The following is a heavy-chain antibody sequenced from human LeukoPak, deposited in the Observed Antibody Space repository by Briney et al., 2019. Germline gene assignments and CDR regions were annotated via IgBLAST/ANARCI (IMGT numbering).Heavy chain of an antibody. J-gene: IGHJ4*02. Sequence: PSETLSLTCTVSGYSISTGYYWGWIRQPPGKGLEWIGSIFHSGSTYYNPSLKSRVTISVDTSKNQFSLKLSSVTAADTAVYYCASHSGSLYYFDYWGQGTLVTVS. V-gene: IGHV4-38-2*02. CDR2: IFHSGST. CDR1: GYSISTGYY. D-gene: IGHD1-26*01. CDR3: ASHSGSLYYFDY.